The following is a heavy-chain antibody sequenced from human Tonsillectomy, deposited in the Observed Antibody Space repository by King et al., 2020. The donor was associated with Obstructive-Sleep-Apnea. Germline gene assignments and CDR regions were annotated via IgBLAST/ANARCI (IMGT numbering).Heavy chain of an antibody. J-gene: IGHJ4*02. Sequence: QLQESGPGLVKPSQTLSLTCTVSGASISSGDFYWSWLRQPPGKGLEWIGYIYYSGSTYYNPSLKSRVTISVDTSKNQFSLKLTSVTAADTAVYYCARDRFEGGSDGNLGMWGYWGQGTLVTVSS. CDR3: ARDRFEGGSDGNLGMWGY. CDR1: GASISSGDFY. V-gene: IGHV4-30-4*01. D-gene: IGHD3-16*01. CDR2: IYYSGST.